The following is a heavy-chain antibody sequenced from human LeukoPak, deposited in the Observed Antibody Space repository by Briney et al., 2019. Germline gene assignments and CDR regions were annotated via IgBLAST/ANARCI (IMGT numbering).Heavy chain of an antibody. CDR1: GFPFNTYA. CDR2: IRPTGTNT. CDR3: AKLAFYETSAPLRDISF. V-gene: IGHV3-23*01. J-gene: IGHJ4*02. D-gene: IGHD3-3*02. Sequence: GGSLRLSCVASGFPFNTYAMSWVRQAPGKGLEYISVIRPTGTNTYYASSVKGRFTISRDDSRTTVYLQMSSLRAEDTAIYYCAKLAFYETSAPLRDISFWGQGTLVTVSS.